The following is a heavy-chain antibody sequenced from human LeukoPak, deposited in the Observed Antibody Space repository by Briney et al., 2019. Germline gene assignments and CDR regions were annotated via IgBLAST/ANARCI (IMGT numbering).Heavy chain of an antibody. V-gene: IGHV3-30-3*01. CDR2: ISADGNNE. Sequence: GGSLRLSCAASGFIFSNYPMHWVRQAPGKGLEWVAVISADGNNEHYADSAKGRFTLSRDNAKSTAYLQMNSLRSEDTAVYYCARNDPDSSEDWGQGALVTVSS. D-gene: IGHD3-22*01. CDR1: GFIFSNYP. J-gene: IGHJ4*02. CDR3: ARNDPDSSED.